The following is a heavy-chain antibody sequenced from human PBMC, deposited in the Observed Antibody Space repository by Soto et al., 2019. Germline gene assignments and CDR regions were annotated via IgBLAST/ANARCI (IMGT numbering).Heavy chain of an antibody. CDR3: VRLGGSSWADF. J-gene: IGHJ4*02. D-gene: IGHD6-13*01. Sequence: VRLVEFGGGVVHPGASLTVSCEASGFAFSSLWMHWVRQAPGKGLEWVSRIDNEGIGTNYADAVRGRFLMSRDNAKNMLYPHMNSLRADDTALYFCVRLGGSSWADFWGQGTLVTVSS. V-gene: IGHV3-74*01. CDR2: IDNEGIGT. CDR1: GFAFSSLW.